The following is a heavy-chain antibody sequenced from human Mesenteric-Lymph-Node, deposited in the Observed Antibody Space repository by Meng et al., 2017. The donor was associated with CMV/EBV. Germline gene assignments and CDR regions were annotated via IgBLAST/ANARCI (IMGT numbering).Heavy chain of an antibody. CDR1: GFTFSSYS. CDR2: ISSSSSYI. V-gene: IGHV3-21*01. CDR3: ARPSASLVPAAPNDY. J-gene: IGHJ4*02. Sequence: GESLKISCAASGFTFSSYSMNWVRQAPGKGLEWVSSISSSSSYIHYADSVKRRFTISRDNDKNSLYLQMNSLRAEDTAVYYCARPSASLVPAAPNDYWGQGTQVTVSS. D-gene: IGHD2-2*01.